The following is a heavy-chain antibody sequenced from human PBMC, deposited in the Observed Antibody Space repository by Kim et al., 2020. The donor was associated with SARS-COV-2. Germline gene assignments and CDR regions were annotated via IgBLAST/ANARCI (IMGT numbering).Heavy chain of an antibody. J-gene: IGHJ4*02. CDR2: ISYDGRTQ. Sequence: GGSLRLSCAVSGFTFSTYALHWVRQAPGKGLEWVAVISYDGRTQYYEDSVKGRFTISRDNSKNTLYLQMDNLRPDDTAVYYCATSNALAGYCSGDSCYSILSEFPYWGQRTVVIVSS. V-gene: IGHV3-30*04. D-gene: IGHD2-15*01. CDR3: ATSNALAGYCSGDSCYSILSEFPY. CDR1: GFTFSTYA.